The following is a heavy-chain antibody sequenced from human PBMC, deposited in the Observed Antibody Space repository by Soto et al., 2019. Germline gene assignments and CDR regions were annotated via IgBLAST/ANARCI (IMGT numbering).Heavy chain of an antibody. CDR1: GFTVGNYA. CDR2: VSGNVAVT. J-gene: IGHJ4*02. D-gene: IGHD2-2*01. Sequence: EVQLLDSGGGLAHPGGSLRLSCAASGFTVGNYAMNWVPQAPGKGLEWVSTVSGNVAVTYDAESVKGRFTISRDNSRSTLYLQMNNLRAEDTAIYFCTNVPASLTTFAYWGQGTLVTVSS. CDR3: TNVPASLTTFAY. V-gene: IGHV3-23*01.